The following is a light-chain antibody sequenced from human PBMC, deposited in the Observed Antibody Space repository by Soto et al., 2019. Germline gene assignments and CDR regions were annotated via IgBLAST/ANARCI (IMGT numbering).Light chain of an antibody. J-gene: IGKJ1*01. V-gene: IGKV1-5*03. CDR3: QQYNSYCT. CDR1: QSISSW. Sequence: DIQMTQSPSTLSASVGDRVTITCRASQSISSWLAWYQQKPGKAPKVLIYKASSLESGVPSRFSGSGSGTEFTLTISSLQPDDFATYYRQQYNSYCTFGQGTKVDIK. CDR2: KAS.